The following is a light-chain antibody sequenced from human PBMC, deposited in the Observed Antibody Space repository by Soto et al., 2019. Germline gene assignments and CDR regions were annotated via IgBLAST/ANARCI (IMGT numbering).Light chain of an antibody. CDR3: QTWGTGIHV. V-gene: IGLV4-69*01. CDR2: LNSDGSH. CDR1: SGHSSYA. J-gene: IGLJ3*02. Sequence: QSVLTQSPSASASLGASVKLTCTLSSGHSSYAIAWHQQQPEKGPRYLMKLNSDGSHSKGDGIPDRFSGSSSGAERYLTISSLLSEDEADYYCQTWGTGIHVFGGGTKLTVL.